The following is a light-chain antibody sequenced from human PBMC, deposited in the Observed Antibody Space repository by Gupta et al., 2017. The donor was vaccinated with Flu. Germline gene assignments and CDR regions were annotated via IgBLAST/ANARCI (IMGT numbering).Light chain of an antibody. Sequence: SYELTQPPSVSVSPGQTVNIACSGDKLGDRYACWYQHKPGQSPVLVIYQDTKRPSGIPERFSGSISGNTATLTISGTQAMDEADYYCQAWDGSIWVFGGGTKLTVL. CDR1: KLGDRY. CDR2: QDT. J-gene: IGLJ3*02. V-gene: IGLV3-1*01. CDR3: QAWDGSIWV.